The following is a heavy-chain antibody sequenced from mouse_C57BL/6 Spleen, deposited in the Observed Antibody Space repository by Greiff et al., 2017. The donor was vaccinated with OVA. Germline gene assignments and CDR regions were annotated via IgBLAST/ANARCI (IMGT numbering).Heavy chain of an antibody. CDR3: ARGESYYCGSRYYFDY. V-gene: IGHV1-76*01. CDR2: IYPGSGNT. Sequence: QVQLQQSGAELVRPGASVKLSCTASGFTFTDYYINWVQQRPGQGLEWIARIYPGSGNTYYNEKFKGKFTLTAEKSSSIVYMQLSSLTSVDSAVYFCARGESYYCGSRYYFDYWGKGTTLTVSS. D-gene: IGHD1-1*01. J-gene: IGHJ2*01. CDR1: GFTFTDYY.